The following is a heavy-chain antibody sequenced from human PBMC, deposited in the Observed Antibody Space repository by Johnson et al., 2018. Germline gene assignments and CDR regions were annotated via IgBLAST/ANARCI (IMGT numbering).Heavy chain of an antibody. CDR1: GYTFASYD. V-gene: IGHV1-8*01. J-gene: IGHJ1*01. CDR2: MNPNSGNT. Sequence: QVQLGQSGAEVKKPGASVNVSCKASGYTFASYDINWVRQATRQGLEWMGWMNPNSGNTGYAQKFQGRVTMTRNPSRGTAYMELSSLRSDDTAGYYCARGFRDSSGKEYFQHWGQGTVITVSS. CDR3: ARGFRDSSGKEYFQH. D-gene: IGHD3-22*01.